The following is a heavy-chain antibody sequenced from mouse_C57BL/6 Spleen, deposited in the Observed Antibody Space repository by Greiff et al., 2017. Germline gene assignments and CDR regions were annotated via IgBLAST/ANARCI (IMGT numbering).Heavy chain of an antibody. V-gene: IGHV1-80*01. CDR3: ARGVTTVVAKGPMDY. CDR2: IYPGDGDT. Sequence: QVQLKQSGAELVKPGASVKISCKASGYAFSSYGMNWVKQRPGKGLEWIGQIYPGDGDTNYNGKFKGKATLTADKSSSTAYMQLSSLTSEDSAVYFCARGVTTVVAKGPMDYWGQGTSVTVSS. J-gene: IGHJ4*01. CDR1: GYAFSSYG. D-gene: IGHD1-1*01.